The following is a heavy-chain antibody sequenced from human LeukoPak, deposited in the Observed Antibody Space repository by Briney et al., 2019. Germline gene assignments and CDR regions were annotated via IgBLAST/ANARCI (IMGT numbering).Heavy chain of an antibody. CDR3: ARAPITSPFYFDH. CDR1: GFGFGDHG. V-gene: IGHV3-20*04. CDR2: INWSGGST. Sequence: PGGSLRLSCSASGFGFGDHGMSWVRQVPGKGLEWVSGINWSGGSTGYADPARGRFTISRDNAKNSLYLQMDSLTAEDTALYYCARAPITSPFYFDHWGQGTLVTVSS. D-gene: IGHD2-2*01. J-gene: IGHJ4*02.